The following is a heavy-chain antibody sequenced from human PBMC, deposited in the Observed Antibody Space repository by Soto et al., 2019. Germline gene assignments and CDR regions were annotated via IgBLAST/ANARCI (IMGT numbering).Heavy chain of an antibody. CDR1: GFTFSSYA. J-gene: IGHJ4*02. Sequence: EVQLLESGGGLVQPGGSLRLSCAASGFTFSSYAMSWVRQAPGKGLEWVSAISGSGGSTYYADSVKGRFTISRDNSKNTLYLQMNSLRAEATAVYYCARDSSGYYSPFDYWGQGTLVTVSS. CDR2: ISGSGGST. CDR3: ARDSSGYYSPFDY. D-gene: IGHD3-22*01. V-gene: IGHV3-23*01.